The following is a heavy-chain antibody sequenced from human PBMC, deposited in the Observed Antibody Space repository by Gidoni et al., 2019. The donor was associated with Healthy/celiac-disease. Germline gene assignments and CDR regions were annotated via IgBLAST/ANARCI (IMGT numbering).Heavy chain of an antibody. CDR2: ISSSSSTI. CDR1: GFTFSRYS. J-gene: IGHJ4*02. Sequence: EVQLVESGGGLVQPGGSLRLSCADSGFTFSRYSMNWVRQAPGKGLEWVSYISSSSSTIYYADSVKGRFTISRDNAKNSLYLQMNSLRAEDTAVYYCASSGSRVVRTPDYWGQGTLVTVSS. CDR3: ASSGSRVVRTPDY. D-gene: IGHD3-22*01. V-gene: IGHV3-48*01.